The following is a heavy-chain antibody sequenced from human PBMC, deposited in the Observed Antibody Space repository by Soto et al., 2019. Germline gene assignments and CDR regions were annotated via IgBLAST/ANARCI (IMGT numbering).Heavy chain of an antibody. V-gene: IGHV1-69*13. D-gene: IGHD3-3*01. CDR3: AILRGGGEITIFGVVSTDPVDY. Sequence: SVKVSCKASGGTFSSYAISWVRQAPGQGLEWMGGIIPIFGTANYAQKFQGRVTITADESTSTAYMELSSLRSEDTAVYYCAILRGGGEITIFGVVSTDPVDYWGQGTLVTVSS. CDR2: IIPIFGTA. J-gene: IGHJ4*02. CDR1: GGTFSSYA.